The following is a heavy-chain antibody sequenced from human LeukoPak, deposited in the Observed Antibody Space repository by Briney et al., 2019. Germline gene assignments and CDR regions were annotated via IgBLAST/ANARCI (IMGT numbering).Heavy chain of an antibody. D-gene: IGHD2-15*01. Sequence: GGSVRLSCAASGLTFSDARINWVRQAPGQGLEWVGRIKSKTEGGTTDYAAAVKGRFIISRDDSENTLHLQMNSLKTEDTAVYYCTTDVKVVPDDYWGQGTLVTVSS. V-gene: IGHV3-15*01. CDR2: IKSKTEGGTT. J-gene: IGHJ4*02. CDR1: GLTFSDAR. CDR3: TTDVKVVPDDY.